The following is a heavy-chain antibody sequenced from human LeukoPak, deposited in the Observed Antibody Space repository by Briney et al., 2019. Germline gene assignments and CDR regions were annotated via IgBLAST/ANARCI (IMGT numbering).Heavy chain of an antibody. CDR2: INQDGSEK. Sequence: SGGSLRLSCAASGFTFTSYWMSWVRQAPGKGLEWVANINQDGSEKYYVDSVKGRFTISRDNAKNSVYLQMNSLRAEDTAVYYCARGPYSSGYYVLGFWGQGTLVTVSS. D-gene: IGHD3-22*01. CDR1: GFTFTSYW. CDR3: ARGPYSSGYYVLGF. V-gene: IGHV3-7*01. J-gene: IGHJ4*02.